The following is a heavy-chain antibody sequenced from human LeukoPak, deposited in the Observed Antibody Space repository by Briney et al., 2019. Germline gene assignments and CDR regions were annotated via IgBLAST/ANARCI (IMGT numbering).Heavy chain of an antibody. CDR1: GFTLSSYW. V-gene: IGHV3-7*01. Sequence: GGSLRLSCAASGFTLSSYWMSWVRQAPGKGLEWVANIKQDGSEKYYVDSVKGRFTISRDNAKNSLYLQMNSLRAEDTAVYYCASIVGATYFDYWGQGTLVTVSS. J-gene: IGHJ4*02. CDR2: IKQDGSEK. CDR3: ASIVGATYFDY. D-gene: IGHD1-26*01.